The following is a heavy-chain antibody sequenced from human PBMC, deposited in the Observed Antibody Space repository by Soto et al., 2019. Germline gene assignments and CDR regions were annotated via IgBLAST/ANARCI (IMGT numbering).Heavy chain of an antibody. CDR1: GFPFSMYA. V-gene: IGHV3-23*01. CDR2: ISGSGSST. D-gene: IGHD3-22*01. Sequence: PGGSLRLSCVASGFPFSMYAMTWVRQAPGKGLEWVSGISGSGSSTYYADSVKGRFTISRDNSKNTLYLQMNGLRAEDTAVYYSAKDSTYYSDSSDYYDYWGQGTLVTVSS. CDR3: AKDSTYYSDSSDYYDY. J-gene: IGHJ4*02.